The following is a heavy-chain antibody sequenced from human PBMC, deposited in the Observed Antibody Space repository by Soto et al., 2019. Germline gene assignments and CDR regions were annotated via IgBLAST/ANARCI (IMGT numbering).Heavy chain of an antibody. CDR3: ARGGPGDSSGYYPRPFDI. D-gene: IGHD3-22*01. Sequence: TGGSLRLSCAASGFTVSSNYMSWVRQAPGKGLEWVSVIYSGGSTYYADSVKGRFTISRDNSKNTLYLQMNSLRAEDTAVYYCARGGPGDSSGYYPRPFDIWGQGTMVTVSS. CDR2: IYSGGST. V-gene: IGHV3-53*01. J-gene: IGHJ3*02. CDR1: GFTVSSNY.